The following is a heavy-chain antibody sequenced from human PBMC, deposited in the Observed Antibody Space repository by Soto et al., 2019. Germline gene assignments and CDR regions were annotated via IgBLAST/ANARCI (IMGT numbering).Heavy chain of an antibody. CDR2: IIPIFGTA. CDR1: GGTFSSYA. D-gene: IGHD3-22*01. J-gene: IGHJ3*02. V-gene: IGHV1-69*01. CDR3: ARVRDSSGYLYAFDI. Sequence: QVQLVQSGAEVKKPGSSVKVSCKASGGTFSSYAISWVRQAPGQGLEWMGGIIPIFGTANYAQKFQGRVTITADESTSTADMELSRLRSEDTAVYYCARVRDSSGYLYAFDIWGQGTMVTVSS.